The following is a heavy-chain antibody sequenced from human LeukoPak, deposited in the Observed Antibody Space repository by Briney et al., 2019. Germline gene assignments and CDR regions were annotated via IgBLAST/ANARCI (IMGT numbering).Heavy chain of an antibody. V-gene: IGHV3-53*01. CDR3: ARATLDN. CDR1: GFTVSNDY. CDR2: IYSGGST. J-gene: IGHJ4*02. Sequence: VGSLRLSCAASGFTVSNDYISWVRQAPGKGLEWVSVIYSGGSTKYADSVKARFTISRDNSKNTVYLQMNSLRADDTAVYYCARATLDNWGQGTLVTVSS.